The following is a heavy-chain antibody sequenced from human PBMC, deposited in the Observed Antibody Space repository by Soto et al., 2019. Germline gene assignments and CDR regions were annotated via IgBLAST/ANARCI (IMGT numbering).Heavy chain of an antibody. Sequence: PGGSLGLSCAASGFTFNSYSMNWVRQAKGKGLEWVSYISGDGNTIYYADAVRGRFTISTDNAKNSLYLQMRSLRAGDTAVYYCARVQAAFWSGSQSNYYYYIDVSGKGPTVTVSS. V-gene: IGHV3-48*01. D-gene: IGHD3-3*01. CDR1: GFTFNSYS. CDR3: ARVQAAFWSGSQSNYYYYIDV. CDR2: ISGDGNTI. J-gene: IGHJ6*03.